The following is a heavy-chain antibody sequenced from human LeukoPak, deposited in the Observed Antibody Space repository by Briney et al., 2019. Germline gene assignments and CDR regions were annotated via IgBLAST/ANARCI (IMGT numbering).Heavy chain of an antibody. CDR1: GFTFSSYA. CDR3: AKNSGYSSSWYSLDY. J-gene: IGHJ4*02. Sequence: GGSLRLSCAASGFTFSSYAISWVRQAPGKGLEWVSAISGSGGSTYYADSVKGRFTISRDNSKNTLYLQMNSLRAEDTAVYYCAKNSGYSSSWYSLDYWGQGTLVTVSS. D-gene: IGHD6-13*01. CDR2: ISGSGGST. V-gene: IGHV3-23*01.